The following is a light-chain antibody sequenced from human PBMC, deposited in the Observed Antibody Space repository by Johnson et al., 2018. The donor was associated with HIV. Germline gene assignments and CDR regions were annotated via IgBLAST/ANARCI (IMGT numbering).Light chain of an antibody. V-gene: IGLV1-51*02. Sequence: QSVLTQPPSVSAPPGQKVTISCSGSSSNIGNNYVSWYQQPPGTAPKLLIYENNQRPPGIPDRFSGSKSRPSATLSIPGLQPSTEADYYSGTWDSSLSANYVFGTGTKFTVL. CDR2: ENN. J-gene: IGLJ1*01. CDR1: SSNIGNNY. CDR3: GTWDSSLSANYV.